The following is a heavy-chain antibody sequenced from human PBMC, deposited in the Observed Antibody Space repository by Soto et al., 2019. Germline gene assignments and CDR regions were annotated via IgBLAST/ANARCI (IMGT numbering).Heavy chain of an antibody. D-gene: IGHD6-19*01. Sequence: SETLSLTCTVSGGSISSYYWSWIREPAGKGLEWIGRIYTSGSTNYNPSLKSRVTMSVDTSKNQFSLKLSSVTAADTAVYYCARDLSQWLVPGWFDPWGQGTLVTVSS. CDR1: GGSISSYY. V-gene: IGHV4-4*07. J-gene: IGHJ5*02. CDR3: ARDLSQWLVPGWFDP. CDR2: IYTSGST.